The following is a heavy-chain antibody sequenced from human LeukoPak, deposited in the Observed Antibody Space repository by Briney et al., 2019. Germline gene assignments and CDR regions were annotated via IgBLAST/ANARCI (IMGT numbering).Heavy chain of an antibody. V-gene: IGHV4-38-2*02. CDR2: IYRSGST. CDR3: ARVVDSSGWYDDY. CDR1: GYSISSGYY. D-gene: IGHD6-19*01. Sequence: PSETLSLTCTVSGYSISSGYYLGWIRPPPGKGLEWIGSIYRSGSTYYNPSLKSRDTISVDTSKNQFSLKLSSVTAADTAVYYCARVVDSSGWYDDYWGQGTLVTVSS. J-gene: IGHJ4*02.